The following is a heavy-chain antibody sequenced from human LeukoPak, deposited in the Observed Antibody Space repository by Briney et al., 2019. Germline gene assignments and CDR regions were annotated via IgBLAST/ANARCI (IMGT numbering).Heavy chain of an antibody. D-gene: IGHD5-18*01. CDR1: GGTFSSFA. Sequence: SVKVSCKASGGTFSSFATNWVRQAPGQGLEWMGGIIPIFGTSNYAHKFQGRVTITADESTSTVYMELSSLRSDDTAIYYCAFEGYNYGYNWGQGTLVTVSS. CDR3: AFEGYNYGYN. V-gene: IGHV1-69*13. J-gene: IGHJ4*02. CDR2: IIPIFGTS.